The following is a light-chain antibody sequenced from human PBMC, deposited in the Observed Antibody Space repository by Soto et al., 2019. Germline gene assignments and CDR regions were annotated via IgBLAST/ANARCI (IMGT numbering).Light chain of an antibody. Sequence: QSALTQPASVSGSPGQSITISCTGTTSDVGGYNYVSWYKHHPDKDPKLMIYEVSNLPSGVSNRFSGSKSGNTASLTISGLQTADEADYYCSSYTSGSTLVFGTGTKVTVL. J-gene: IGLJ1*01. CDR1: TSDVGGYNY. CDR2: EVS. CDR3: SSYTSGSTLV. V-gene: IGLV2-14*01.